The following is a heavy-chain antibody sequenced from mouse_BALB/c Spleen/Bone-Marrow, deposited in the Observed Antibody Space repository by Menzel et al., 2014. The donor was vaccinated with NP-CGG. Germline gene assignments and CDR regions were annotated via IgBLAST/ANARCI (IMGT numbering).Heavy chain of an antibody. V-gene: IGHV1-39*01. CDR2: IDPSYGGT. D-gene: IGHD3-2*01. J-gene: IGHJ3*01. CDR3: ARERTARATSFAY. Sequence: EVQRVESGPELEKPGASVKISCKASGYSFTGYNMNWVKQSNGKSLEWIGNIDPSYGGTSYNQKFKGKATLTSDKSSSTAYMELSSLTSEDSAVYYCARERTARATSFAYWGQGTLVTVSA. CDR1: GYSFTGYN.